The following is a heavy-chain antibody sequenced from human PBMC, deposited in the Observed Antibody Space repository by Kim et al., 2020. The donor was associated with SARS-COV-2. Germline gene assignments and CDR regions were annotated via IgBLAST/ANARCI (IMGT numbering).Heavy chain of an antibody. V-gene: IGHV3-33*01. J-gene: IGHJ4*02. CDR3: AGEFDYYDTTALDYFDF. CDR1: GFTFSSCA. CDR2: IWFDGSNI. Sequence: GGSLRLSCAASGFTFSSCAMHWVRQALGKGLGWVAVIWFDGSNINYADPVQGRFTISRDNSKNTPYLQMNSLRAEDTAVYYCAGEFDYYDTTALDYFDFWGQGTLVTVSS. D-gene: IGHD3-22*01.